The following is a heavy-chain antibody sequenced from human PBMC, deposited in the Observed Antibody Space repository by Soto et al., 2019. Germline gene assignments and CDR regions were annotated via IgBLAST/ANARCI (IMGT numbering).Heavy chain of an antibody. CDR1: GYTFTSYA. J-gene: IGHJ6*02. Sequence: ASVKVSCKASGYTFTSYAMHWGRQAPGQRLEWMGWINAGNGNTKYSQKFQGRVTITRDTSASTAYMELSSLRSEDTAVYYCARDSSGWYLGGPFYYYYGMDVWGQGTTVTVSS. V-gene: IGHV1-3*01. CDR2: INAGNGNT. D-gene: IGHD6-19*01. CDR3: ARDSSGWYLGGPFYYYYGMDV.